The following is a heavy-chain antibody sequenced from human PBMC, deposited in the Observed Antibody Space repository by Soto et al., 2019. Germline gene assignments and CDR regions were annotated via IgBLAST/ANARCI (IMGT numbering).Heavy chain of an antibody. CDR3: ARGSGSFYSENWFDP. D-gene: IGHD3-10*01. CDR2: ISYDGSNK. Sequence: GGSLRLSCAASGFTFSSYAMHWVRQAPGKGLEWVAVISYDGSNKYYADSVKGRFTISRDNSKNTLYLQMNSLRAEDTALYSCARGSGSFYSENWFDPWGQGTLVTVSS. V-gene: IGHV3-30-3*01. J-gene: IGHJ5*02. CDR1: GFTFSSYA.